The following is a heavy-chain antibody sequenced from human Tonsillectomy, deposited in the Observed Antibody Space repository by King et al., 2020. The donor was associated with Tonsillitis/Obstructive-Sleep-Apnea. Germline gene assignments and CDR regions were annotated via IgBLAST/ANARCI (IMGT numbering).Heavy chain of an antibody. J-gene: IGHJ4*02. CDR3: ARGLLALGRLQGFWSGPQEGYFDY. Sequence: VQLVESGGGLVQPGGSLRLSCAASGFTFSSYEMNWVRQAPGKGLEWVSYISSSGSTIYYADSVKGRFTISRDNANNSLDLQMNSQRAEDTAVYYCARGLLALGRLQGFWSGPQEGYFDYWGQGTLVTVSS. D-gene: IGHD3-3*01. CDR2: ISSSGSTI. CDR1: GFTFSSYE. V-gene: IGHV3-48*03.